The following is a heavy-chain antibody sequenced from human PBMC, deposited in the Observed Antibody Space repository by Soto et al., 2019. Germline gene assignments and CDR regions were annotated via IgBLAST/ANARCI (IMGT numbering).Heavy chain of an antibody. V-gene: IGHV4-34*01. CDR1: GGSFSGYY. D-gene: IGHD6-13*01. CDR2: INHSGST. J-gene: IGHJ6*02. CDR3: ARGSRQGSSRSYGGVYYYYYGMDV. Sequence: SETLSLTCAVYGGSFSGYYWSWIRQPPGKGLEWIGEINHSGSTNYNPSLKSRVTISVDTSKNQFSLKLSSVTAADTAVYYCARGSRQGSSRSYGGVYYYYYGMDVWGQGTMVTVYS.